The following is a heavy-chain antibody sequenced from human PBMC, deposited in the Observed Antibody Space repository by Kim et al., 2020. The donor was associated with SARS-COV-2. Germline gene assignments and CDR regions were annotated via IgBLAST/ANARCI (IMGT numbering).Heavy chain of an antibody. Sequence: ADPVKGRFNISRDTSKNALYLQMNSLRAADTAVYYWAKGGATTPNDHDYWGQGALVTVSS. V-gene: IGHV3-30*02. J-gene: IGHJ4*02. CDR3: AKGGATTPNDHDY. D-gene: IGHD1-1*01.